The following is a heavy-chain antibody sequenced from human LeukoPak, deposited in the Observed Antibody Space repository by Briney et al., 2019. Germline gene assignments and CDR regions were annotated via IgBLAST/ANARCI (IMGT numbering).Heavy chain of an antibody. V-gene: IGHV4-59*08. CDR1: GGSISSYY. CDR3: ARLSAVAGNWASDY. Sequence: SETLSLTCTVSGGSISSYYWSWIRQPPGKGLEWIGYTYYSGSTNYNPSLKSRVTISVDTSKNQFSLKLSSVTAADTAVYYCARLSAVAGNWASDYWGQGTLVTVSS. D-gene: IGHD6-19*01. J-gene: IGHJ4*02. CDR2: TYYSGST.